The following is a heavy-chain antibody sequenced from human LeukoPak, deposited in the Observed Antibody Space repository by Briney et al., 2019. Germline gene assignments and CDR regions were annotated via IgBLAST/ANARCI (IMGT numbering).Heavy chain of an antibody. Sequence: SETLSLTCTVSGGSVSSSGYYWGWIRQTPGKGLEWIGSIYYYGSTNYNPSLKSRVTISVDKSKNQFSLKLSSVTAADTAVYYCARGRDYYDSSGYSYYFDYWGQGTLVTVSS. CDR1: GGSVSSSGYY. CDR2: IYYYGST. J-gene: IGHJ4*02. CDR3: ARGRDYYDSSGYSYYFDY. V-gene: IGHV4-39*07. D-gene: IGHD3-22*01.